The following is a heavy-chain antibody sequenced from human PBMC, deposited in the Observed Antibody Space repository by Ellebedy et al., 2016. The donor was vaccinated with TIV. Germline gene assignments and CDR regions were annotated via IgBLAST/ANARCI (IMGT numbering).Heavy chain of an antibody. D-gene: IGHD6-13*01. CDR2: IYYSGST. CDR3: ARDLTIAGGFYGMDV. Sequence: MPSETLSLTCTVSGGSISSYYWSWIRQPPGKGLEWIGYIYYSGSTNYNPSLKSRVTISINTSKNQFSLKLSSVTAADTAVYYCARDLTIAGGFYGMDVWGQGTTVTVSS. J-gene: IGHJ6*02. CDR1: GGSISSYY. V-gene: IGHV4-59*01.